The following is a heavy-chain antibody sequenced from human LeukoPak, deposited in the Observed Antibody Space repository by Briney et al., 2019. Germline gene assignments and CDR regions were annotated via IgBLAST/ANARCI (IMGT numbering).Heavy chain of an antibody. D-gene: IGHD3-10*01. CDR3: ASPGPLPSDAFDI. Sequence: PSETLSLTCTVSGDSISSYYWSWLRQPPGKGLEWIGYIYYSGSTNYNPSLKSRVTISVDTSKNQFSLKLSSVTAADTAVYYCASPGPLPSDAFDIWGQGTMVTVSS. J-gene: IGHJ3*02. V-gene: IGHV4-59*01. CDR2: IYYSGST. CDR1: GDSISSYY.